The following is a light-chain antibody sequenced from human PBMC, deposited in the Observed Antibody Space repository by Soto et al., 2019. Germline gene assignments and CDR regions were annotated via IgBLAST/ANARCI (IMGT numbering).Light chain of an antibody. Sequence: QSALTQPPSASGSPGQSVATSCTGSSANIGAAYNVDWYQQLPGTAPKLLIYGNNNRPSGVPARFSGSKSGTSASLAIAGLQAEDEGDYYCQSYDSSLSGYVFGTGTKVTVL. J-gene: IGLJ1*01. V-gene: IGLV1-40*01. CDR3: QSYDSSLSGYV. CDR1: SANIGAAYN. CDR2: GNN.